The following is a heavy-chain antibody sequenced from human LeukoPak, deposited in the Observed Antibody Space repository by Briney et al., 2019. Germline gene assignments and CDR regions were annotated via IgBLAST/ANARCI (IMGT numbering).Heavy chain of an antibody. Sequence: GGSLRLSCAASGITFSSYWMSWVRQAPGKGLEWVANIKQDGSEKYYVDSVKGRFTISRDNAKNSLYLQMNSLRAEDTAVYYCAKDGYYDFWSGYTDDAFDIWGQGTMVTVSS. CDR2: IKQDGSEK. CDR3: AKDGYYDFWSGYTDDAFDI. D-gene: IGHD3-3*01. V-gene: IGHV3-7*03. CDR1: GITFSSYW. J-gene: IGHJ3*02.